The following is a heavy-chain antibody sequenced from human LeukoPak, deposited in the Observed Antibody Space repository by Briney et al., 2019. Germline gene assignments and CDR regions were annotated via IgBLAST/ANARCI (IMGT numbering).Heavy chain of an antibody. Sequence: PSETLSLTCAVYGGSFSGYYWSWIRQPPEKGLEWIGEINHSGSTNYNPSLKSRVTVSVDTSKNQFSLKLSSVTAADTAVYYCARARIAAAGISWFDPWGQGTLVTVSS. CDR2: INHSGST. CDR3: ARARIAAAGISWFDP. J-gene: IGHJ5*02. CDR1: GGSFSGYY. V-gene: IGHV4-34*01. D-gene: IGHD6-13*01.